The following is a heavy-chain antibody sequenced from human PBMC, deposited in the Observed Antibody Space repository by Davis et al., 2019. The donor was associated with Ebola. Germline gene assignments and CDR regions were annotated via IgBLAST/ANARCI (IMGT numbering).Heavy chain of an antibody. Sequence: SETLSLTCTVSGGSVSNYYWSWIRQPPGKGLEWIGYIYYSGSTNYNPSLKSRVTISVDTSKNQFSLKLSSVTAADTAVYYCARLLMVAGKFDYWGQGTLVTVSS. V-gene: IGHV4-59*08. CDR3: ARLLMVAGKFDY. D-gene: IGHD2-15*01. CDR2: IYYSGST. J-gene: IGHJ4*02. CDR1: GGSVSNYY.